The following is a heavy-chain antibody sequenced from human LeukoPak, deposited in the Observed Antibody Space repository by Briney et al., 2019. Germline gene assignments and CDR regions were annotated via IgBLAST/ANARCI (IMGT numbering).Heavy chain of an antibody. J-gene: IGHJ4*02. CDR1: GYTFTSYG. D-gene: IGHD3-22*01. Sequence: ASVKVSCKASGYTFTSYGISWVRQAPGQGLEWMGWISAYNGNTNYAQKLQGRVTMTTDTSTSTAYMELRSLRSDDTAVYYCAREIRPGDYYDSSGYLEGGFDYWGQGTLLTVSS. V-gene: IGHV1-18*01. CDR3: AREIRPGDYYDSSGYLEGGFDY. CDR2: ISAYNGNT.